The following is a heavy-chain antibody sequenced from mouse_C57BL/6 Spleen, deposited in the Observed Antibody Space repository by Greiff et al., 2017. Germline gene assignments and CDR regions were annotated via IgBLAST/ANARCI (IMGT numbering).Heavy chain of an antibody. CDR3: TRYYYGSSYGP. CDR2: IDPETGGT. J-gene: IGHJ3*01. Sequence: VQLQQSGAELVRPGASVTLSCKASGYTFTDYEMHWVKQTPVHGLEWIGAIDPETGGTAYNQKFKGKAILAADKSSSTAYMELRSLTSEGSAVYYCTRYYYGSSYGPWGQGTLVTVSA. D-gene: IGHD1-1*01. V-gene: IGHV1-15*01. CDR1: GYTFTDYE.